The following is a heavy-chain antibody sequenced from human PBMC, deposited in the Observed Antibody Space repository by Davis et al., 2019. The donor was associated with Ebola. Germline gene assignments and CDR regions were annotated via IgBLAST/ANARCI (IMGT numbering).Heavy chain of an antibody. V-gene: IGHV1-18*04. CDR3: ARDSKKSSGWYADYYYYGMDV. J-gene: IGHJ6*02. D-gene: IGHD6-19*01. CDR2: ISAYNGNT. CDR1: GYTFTSYG. Sequence: ASVKVSCKASGYTFTSYGISWVRQAPGQGLEWMGWISAYNGNTNYAQKLQGRVTITADESTSTAYMELSSLRSEDTAVYYCARDSKKSSGWYADYYYYGMDVWGQGTTVTVSS.